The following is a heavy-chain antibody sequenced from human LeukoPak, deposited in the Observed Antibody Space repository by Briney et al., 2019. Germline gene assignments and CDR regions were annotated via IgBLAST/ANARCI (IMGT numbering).Heavy chain of an antibody. V-gene: IGHV1-24*01. CDR1: GYTLTELS. J-gene: IGHJ4*02. Sequence: ASVKVSCKVSGYTLTELSMHWVRQAPGKGLEWMGGFDPEDGETIYAQKFQGRVTITRDTSASTAYMELSSLRSEDTAVYYCARDPLPGAEGYWGQGTLVTVSS. CDR2: FDPEDGET. CDR3: ARDPLPGAEGY.